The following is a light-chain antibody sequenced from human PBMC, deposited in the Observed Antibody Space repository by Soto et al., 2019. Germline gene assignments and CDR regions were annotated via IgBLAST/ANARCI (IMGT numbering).Light chain of an antibody. CDR1: QSVSRN. CDR2: GAS. V-gene: IGKV3-15*01. J-gene: IGKJ1*01. CDR3: QQYYTTPVT. Sequence: EIVMTQSPATLSVSPGERVTLSCRASQSVSRNLAWYQQIPGQAPRLLIYGASTRATGIPARFSGSGSGTEFTLTISLLQSEDFAVYYCQQYYTTPVTFGQGTKVEI.